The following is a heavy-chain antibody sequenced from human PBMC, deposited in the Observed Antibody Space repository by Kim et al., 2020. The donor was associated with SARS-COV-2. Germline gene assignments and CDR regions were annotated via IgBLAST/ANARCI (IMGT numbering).Heavy chain of an antibody. D-gene: IGHD4-17*01. J-gene: IGHJ3*02. CDR3: AKGRYGDYARRAFDI. V-gene: IGHV3-23*01. CDR1: GFTFSSYA. Sequence: GGSLRLSCAASGFTFSSYAMSWVRQAPGKVLEWVSAISCSGGSTYYADSVKGRFTISRDNSKNTLYLQMNSLIAEDTAVYYCAKGRYGDYARRAFDIWGQGTMVTVSS. CDR2: ISCSGGST.